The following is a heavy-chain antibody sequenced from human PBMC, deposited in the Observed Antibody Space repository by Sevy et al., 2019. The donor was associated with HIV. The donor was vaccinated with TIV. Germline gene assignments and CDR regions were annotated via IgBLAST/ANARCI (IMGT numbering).Heavy chain of an antibody. Sequence: ASVKVSCKASGYTFTNYAISWVRQAPVQGLEWMGWISGFNGDTKNEEKFQGRFTMTTDTSTKTAYMDLRSLRSDDTAVYYCVRGTTFYDFWTGGDYWGQGTLVTVSS. J-gene: IGHJ4*02. D-gene: IGHD3-3*01. CDR3: VRGTTFYDFWTGGDY. CDR1: GYTFTNYA. CDR2: ISGFNGDT. V-gene: IGHV1-18*01.